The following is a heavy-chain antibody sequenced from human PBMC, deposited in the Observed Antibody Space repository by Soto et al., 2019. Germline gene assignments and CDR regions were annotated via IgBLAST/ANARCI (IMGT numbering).Heavy chain of an antibody. J-gene: IGHJ4*02. CDR3: ARLQLVHKVIDY. CDR2: TFYSGGT. D-gene: IGHD1-1*01. CDR1: CDSIITYY. V-gene: IGHV4-59*01. Sequence: SETLSLTCTLSCDSIITYYWSWIRQAPGKGLQWIGYTFYSGGTAYNPSLKSRVTMSLDMSKKQIPLNLSSVTTADTATYFCARLQLVHKVIDYWGQGTLVTVSS.